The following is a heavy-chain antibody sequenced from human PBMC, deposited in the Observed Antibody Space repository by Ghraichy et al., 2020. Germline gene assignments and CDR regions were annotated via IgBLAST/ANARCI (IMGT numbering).Heavy chain of an antibody. CDR3: TIGHYRGAP. Sequence: GGSLRLSCTASGFSFSNSWMNWVRQAPGKGLEWVANINHDGGETYYVDSVKGRFTISRDNTKKSLFLHMDDLRAEDASLYFCTIGHYRGAPWGQGALVTGSS. CDR1: GFSFSNSW. J-gene: IGHJ5*02. V-gene: IGHV3-7*01. CDR2: INHDGGET. D-gene: IGHD4/OR15-4a*01.